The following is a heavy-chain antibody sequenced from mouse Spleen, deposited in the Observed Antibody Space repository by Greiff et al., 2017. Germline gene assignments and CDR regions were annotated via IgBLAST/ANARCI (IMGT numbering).Heavy chain of an antibody. J-gene: IGHJ1*01. D-gene: IGHD1-1*01. CDR1: GFTFSNYW. V-gene: IGHV6-3*01. CDR2: IRLKSDNYAT. Sequence: EVKLVESGGGLVQPGGSMKLSCVASGFTFSNYWMNWVRQSPEKGLEWVAQIRLKSDNYATHYAESVKGRFTISRDDSKSSVYLQMNNLRAEDTGIYYCTESYYYGFPYWYFDVWGAGTTVTVSS. CDR3: TESYYYGFPYWYFDV.